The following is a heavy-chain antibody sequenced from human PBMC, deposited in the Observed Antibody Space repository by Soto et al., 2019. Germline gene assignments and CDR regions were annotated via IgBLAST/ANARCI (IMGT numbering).Heavy chain of an antibody. Sequence: EVQLVESGGGLVQPGGSLRLSCAASGFTLSTYDMHWVRQATGKGLEWVAALSYAGDTYYPGSVKDRFTVSRESAKNSLYRQMTSLTAGDTAVYYCAEGPHSASGYYYMDVWGKGTTVTVSS. V-gene: IGHV3-13*01. D-gene: IGHD3-10*01. CDR1: GFTLSTYD. CDR3: AEGPHSASGYYYMDV. CDR2: LSYAGDT. J-gene: IGHJ6*03.